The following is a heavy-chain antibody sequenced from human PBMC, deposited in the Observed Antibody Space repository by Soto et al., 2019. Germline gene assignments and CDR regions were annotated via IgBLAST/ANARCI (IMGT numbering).Heavy chain of an antibody. CDR1: GYTFTGYY. CDR2: INPNSGGT. V-gene: IGHV1-2*04. J-gene: IGHJ3*02. Sequence: GASVKVSCKASGYTFTGYYMHWVRQAPGQGLEWMGWINPNSGGTNYAQKFQGWVTMTRDTSISTAYMELSRLRSDDTAVYYCARERKPRWKMATSDAFDIWGQGTMVTVSS. D-gene: IGHD5-12*01. CDR3: ARERKPRWKMATSDAFDI.